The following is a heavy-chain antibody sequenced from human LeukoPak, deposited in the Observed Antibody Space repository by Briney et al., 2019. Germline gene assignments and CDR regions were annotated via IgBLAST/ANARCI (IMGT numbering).Heavy chain of an antibody. CDR3: ARHVHYHDFSGFLA. CDR1: GDSISSGNSY. J-gene: IGHJ5*02. V-gene: IGHV4-39*01. Sequence: SETLSLTCTVSGDSISSGNSYWGWIRQPPGEGLEWIGTIYYIGNTYYSPSLNGRVTMSVDTSKNQFSLKLTSMTAADTAVYYCARHVHYHDFSGFLAWGQGTLVTVSS. CDR2: IYYIGNT. D-gene: IGHD3-22*01.